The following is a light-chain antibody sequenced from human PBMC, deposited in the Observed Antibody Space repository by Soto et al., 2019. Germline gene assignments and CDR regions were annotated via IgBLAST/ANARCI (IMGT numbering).Light chain of an antibody. CDR3: QQYDNWPPWT. CDR2: GAS. CDR1: QSVGNN. Sequence: EIVMTQSPATLSVSPGQRATLSCRASQSVGNNLAWYQQKPGQAPRLLIYGASTREDGIPARFSGRGSGTEVTLIIASLQPEDCALYYCQQYDNWPPWTFGQGTKVEIK. V-gene: IGKV3-15*01. J-gene: IGKJ1*01.